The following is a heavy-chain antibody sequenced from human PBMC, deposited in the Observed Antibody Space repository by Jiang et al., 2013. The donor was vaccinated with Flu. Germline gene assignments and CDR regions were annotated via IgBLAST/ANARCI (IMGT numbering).Heavy chain of an antibody. CDR1: G. CDR3: ARASPGQWLAPDDSLDY. D-gene: IGHD6-19*01. J-gene: IGHJ4*02. CDR2: ISAYNGDT. V-gene: IGHV1-18*01. Sequence: GVSWVRQAPGQGLEWMGWISAYNGDTNYAQKLQGRVTMTTDTSTSTAYMELRSLRSDDTAVYYCARASPGQWLAPDDSLDYWGQGTLVTVSS.